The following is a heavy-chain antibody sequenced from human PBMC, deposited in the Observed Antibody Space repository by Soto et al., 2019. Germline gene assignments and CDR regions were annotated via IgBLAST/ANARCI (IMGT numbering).Heavy chain of an antibody. J-gene: IGHJ6*02. CDR1: GYTFTSYG. CDR3: ARGSSSWSYGMDV. D-gene: IGHD6-13*01. Sequence: QVQLVQSGAEVKKPGASVRVSCKASGYTFTSYGITWVRQAPGQGLEWMGWIGPYDGNTNYAQKLQGRVTMTTDTXTTTAYMEVRSLRSDDTAVYYCARGSSSWSYGMDVWGQGTTVTVSS. V-gene: IGHV1-18*01. CDR2: IGPYDGNT.